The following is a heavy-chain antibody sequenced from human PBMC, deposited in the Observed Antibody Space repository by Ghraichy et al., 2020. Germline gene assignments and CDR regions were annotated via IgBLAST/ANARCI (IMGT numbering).Heavy chain of an antibody. CDR2: IYYSGST. Sequence: ETLSLTCTVSGGSISSYYWSWIRQPPGKGLEWIGYIYYSGSTNYNPSLKSRVTISVDTSKNQFSLKLSSVTAADTAVYYCARGIEESSSWYDYYYYMDVWGKGTTVTVSS. D-gene: IGHD6-13*01. J-gene: IGHJ6*03. V-gene: IGHV4-59*01. CDR1: GGSISSYY. CDR3: ARGIEESSSWYDYYYYMDV.